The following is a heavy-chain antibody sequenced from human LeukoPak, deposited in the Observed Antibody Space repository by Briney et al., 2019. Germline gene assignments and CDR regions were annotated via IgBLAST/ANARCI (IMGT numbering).Heavy chain of an antibody. J-gene: IGHJ5*02. CDR3: AGQGKLMVRGVPDWFDP. Sequence: SETLSLTCTVSGGSISSSSYYWGWIRQPPGKGLEWIGSIYYSGSTYYNPSLKSRVTISVDTSKNQFSLKLSSVTAADTAVYYCAGQGKLMVRGVPDWFDPWGQGTLVTVSS. CDR2: IYYSGST. D-gene: IGHD3-10*01. CDR1: GGSISSSSYY. V-gene: IGHV4-39*01.